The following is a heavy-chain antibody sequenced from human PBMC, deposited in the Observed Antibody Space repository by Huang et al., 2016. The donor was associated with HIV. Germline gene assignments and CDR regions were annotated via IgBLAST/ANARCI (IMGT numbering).Heavy chain of an antibody. D-gene: IGHD1-1*01. Sequence: QVQLQQWGAGLLKPSETLSLTCAVYGGSFSGYYWSWIRQSPGKGLEWIGEINHSGSTNYNPSLKSRLTISVDTSKNQCSLKRSSVTAADTAVYYCARERMMSWLDDHDAFDIWGQGTMVTVSS. V-gene: IGHV4-34*01. CDR2: INHSGST. CDR1: GGSFSGYY. J-gene: IGHJ3*02. CDR3: ARERMMSWLDDHDAFDI.